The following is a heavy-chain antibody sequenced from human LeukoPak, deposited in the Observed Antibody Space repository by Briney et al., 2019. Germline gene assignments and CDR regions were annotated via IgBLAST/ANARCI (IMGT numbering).Heavy chain of an antibody. CDR1: GGSISTYY. V-gene: IGHV4-59*08. D-gene: IGHD6-13*01. CDR3: ARTIAAAGSDWFDP. CDR2: IYYSGST. Sequence: PSETLSLTCTVSGGSISTYYWSWIRQPPGKGLEWIGYIYYSGSTNYNPSLKSRVTISVDTSKNQLSLKLSSVTAADTAVYYCARTIAAAGSDWFDPWGQGTLVTVSS. J-gene: IGHJ5*02.